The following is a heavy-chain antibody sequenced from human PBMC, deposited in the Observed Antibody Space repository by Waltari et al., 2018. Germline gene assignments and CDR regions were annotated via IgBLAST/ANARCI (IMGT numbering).Heavy chain of an antibody. CDR2: IMSSVSTI. CDR3: ARKTGTDY. Sequence: EVQLVESGGGLVQPGGSLRLSCAASGFTFSSYSMHWVRQAPGKGLEWVSYIMSSVSTIYYADSVKGRFNIARDNAKNALYLQMNSLRAEDTAVYYCARKTGTDYWGQGTLVTVSS. CDR1: GFTFSSYS. V-gene: IGHV3-48*04. J-gene: IGHJ4*02. D-gene: IGHD1-1*01.